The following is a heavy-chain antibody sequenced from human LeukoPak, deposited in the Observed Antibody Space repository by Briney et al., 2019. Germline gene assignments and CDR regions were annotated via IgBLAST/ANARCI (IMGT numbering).Heavy chain of an antibody. CDR1: GFTFSSYG. J-gene: IGHJ4*02. Sequence: PGGSLRLSCTASGFTFSSYGMHWVRQAPGKGLEWVAVISYDGSNKYYADSVKGRFTISRDNSKNTLYLQMNSLRAEDTAVYYCAKSGFPDIVVVPAAMLFFDYWGQGTLVTVSS. D-gene: IGHD2-2*01. CDR3: AKSGFPDIVVVPAAMLFFDY. V-gene: IGHV3-30*18. CDR2: ISYDGSNK.